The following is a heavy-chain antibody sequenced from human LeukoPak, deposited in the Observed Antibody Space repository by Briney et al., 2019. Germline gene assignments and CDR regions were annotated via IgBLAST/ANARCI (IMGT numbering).Heavy chain of an antibody. Sequence: PSETLSLTYTVSGGSISSGSYYWSWIRQPPGKGLEWIGEINHSGSTNYNPSLKSRVTISVDTSKNQFSLKLSSVTAADTAVYYCARTVPATTIGDFHFDYWGQGTLVTVSS. J-gene: IGHJ4*02. CDR2: INHSGST. CDR3: ARTVPATTIGDFHFDY. CDR1: GGSISSGSYY. V-gene: IGHV4-39*07. D-gene: IGHD2-2*01.